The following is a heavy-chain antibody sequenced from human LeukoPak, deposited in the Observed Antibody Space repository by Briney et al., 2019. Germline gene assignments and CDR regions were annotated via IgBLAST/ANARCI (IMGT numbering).Heavy chain of an antibody. Sequence: SETLSLTCTVSGGSIGGDTYYWSWLRQHPGKGLEGIGYIYYSGDTHYNPSLESRVTISVDTSKNQFSLELTSVTAADTAVYFCARDGTDSSGYYFGYWGRGTLVTVSS. J-gene: IGHJ4*02. CDR2: IYYSGDT. D-gene: IGHD3-22*01. V-gene: IGHV4-31*03. CDR3: ARDGTDSSGYYFGY. CDR1: GGSIGGDTYY.